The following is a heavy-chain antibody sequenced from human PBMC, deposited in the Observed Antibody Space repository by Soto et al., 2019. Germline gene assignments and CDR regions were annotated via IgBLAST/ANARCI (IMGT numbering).Heavy chain of an antibody. CDR2: VYNSGST. CDR3: ASRDPGNSVDY. D-gene: IGHD5-12*01. Sequence: SETLSLTSTDSGVSISSNYWTLIRQPPGKGLEWIGYVYNSGSTNYNPSLKSRVTISLDKSENQFSLKVTSINADDTAAYYSASRDPGNSVDYWGQGTLVTVS. V-gene: IGHV4-59*08. J-gene: IGHJ4*02. CDR1: GVSISSNY.